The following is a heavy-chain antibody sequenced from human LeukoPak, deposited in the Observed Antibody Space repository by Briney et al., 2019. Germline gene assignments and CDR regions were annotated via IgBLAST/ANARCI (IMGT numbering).Heavy chain of an antibody. V-gene: IGHV3-53*05. CDR1: GFTVSSNY. Sequence: GGSLRLSCAASGFTVSSNYMSWVRQAPGKGLEWVSVIYSGGSTYYADSVKGRFTISRDNSKNTLYLQMNSLRAEDTAVYYCAKGVRFLEWSPFDYWGQGTLVTVSS. J-gene: IGHJ4*02. CDR2: IYSGGST. D-gene: IGHD3-3*01. CDR3: AKGVRFLEWSPFDY.